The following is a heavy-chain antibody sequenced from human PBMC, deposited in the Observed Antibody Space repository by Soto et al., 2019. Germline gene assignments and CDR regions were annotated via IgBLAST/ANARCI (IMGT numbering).Heavy chain of an antibody. V-gene: IGHV3-48*01. J-gene: IGHJ3*02. D-gene: IGHD6-6*01. CDR3: GRGWGSSSLNAFDI. Sequence: EVQLVESGGGLVQPGGSLRLSCAASGFTFNSFSMNWVRQAPGKGLEWVSYISSSSSTIYYADSVKGRFTISIDNVKNSLYLQMNSLRVEDTAVYYCGRGWGSSSLNAFDIWGHGTMVTASS. CDR1: GFTFNSFS. CDR2: ISSSSSTI.